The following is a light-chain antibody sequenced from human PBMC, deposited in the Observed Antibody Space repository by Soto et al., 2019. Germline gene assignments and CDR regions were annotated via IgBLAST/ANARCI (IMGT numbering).Light chain of an antibody. J-gene: IGKJ4*01. V-gene: IGKV3-15*01. CDR1: QTINNA. CDR3: QQYSGWPLT. CDR2: DAS. Sequence: EIVMTQSPGTLYVSPGERATLSCRASQTINNALAWYQQRPGQAPRLIIYDASSRATGIPARFSGSGSGTEFTLAISSLQSEDFAVYHCQQYSGWPLTFGGGTDLQI.